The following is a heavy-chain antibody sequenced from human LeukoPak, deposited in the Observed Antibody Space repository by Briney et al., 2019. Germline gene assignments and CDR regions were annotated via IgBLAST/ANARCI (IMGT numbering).Heavy chain of an antibody. Sequence: SETLSLTCTVSGGSISSYYWSWIRQPPGKGLEWIGYIYYSGSTNYNPSLKSRVTISVDTSKNQFSLKLSSVTAADTAVYYCARNFITMVRGGNWFDPWGQGTLVTVSS. V-gene: IGHV4-59*01. CDR2: IYYSGST. CDR1: GGSISSYY. J-gene: IGHJ5*02. D-gene: IGHD3-10*01. CDR3: ARNFITMVRGGNWFDP.